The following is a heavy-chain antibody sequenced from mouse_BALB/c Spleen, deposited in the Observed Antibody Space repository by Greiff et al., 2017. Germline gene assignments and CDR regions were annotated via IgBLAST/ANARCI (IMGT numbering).Heavy chain of an antibody. CDR3: AGSELEQGYWYFDV. J-gene: IGHJ1*01. Sequence: EVKVVESGGGLVQPGGSRKLSCAASGFTFSSFGMHWVRQAPEKGLEWVAYISSGSSTIYYADTVKGRFTISRDNPKNTLFLQMTSLRSEDTAMYYWAGSELEQGYWYFDVWGAGTTVTVSS. CDR1: GFTFSSFG. CDR2: ISSGSSTI. V-gene: IGHV5-17*02.